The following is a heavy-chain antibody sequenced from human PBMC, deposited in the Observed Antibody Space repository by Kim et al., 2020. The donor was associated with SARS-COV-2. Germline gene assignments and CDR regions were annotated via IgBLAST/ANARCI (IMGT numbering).Heavy chain of an antibody. Sequence: GGSLRLSCAASGFIFSSYSMNWVRQAPGKGLEWVSYISSSGDDINYADSVKGRFTISRDNAKKSLFLQMNSLRDEDTAFYYCARGNGDFDYWGQGTPGHRLL. CDR3: ARGNGDFDY. V-gene: IGHV3-48*02. J-gene: IGHJ4*02. CDR2: ISSSGDDI. CDR1: GFIFSSYS. D-gene: IGHD4-17*01.